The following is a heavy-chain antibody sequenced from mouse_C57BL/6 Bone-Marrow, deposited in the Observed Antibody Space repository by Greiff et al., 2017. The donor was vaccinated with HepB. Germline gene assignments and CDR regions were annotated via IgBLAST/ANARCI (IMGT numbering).Heavy chain of an antibody. D-gene: IGHD2-3*01. CDR2: IWSGGST. V-gene: IGHV2-2*01. CDR3: AIAYDGLDY. Sequence: QVQLKESGPGLVQPSQSLSITCTVSGFSLTSYGVHWVRQSPGKGLEWLGVIWSGGSTDYNAAFISRLSISKDNSKSQVFFKMNSLQADDTAIYYCAIAYDGLDYWGQGTTLTVSS. CDR1: GFSLTSYG. J-gene: IGHJ2*01.